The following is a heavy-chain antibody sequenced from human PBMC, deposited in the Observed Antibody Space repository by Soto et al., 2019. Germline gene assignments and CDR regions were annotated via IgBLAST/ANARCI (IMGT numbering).Heavy chain of an antibody. J-gene: IGHJ4*02. Sequence: PSETLFLTCTVSGGSLSSYYLSWIRQPPGKGLEWIGYIYYSGSTNYNPSLKSRVTISVDTSKNQFSLKLSSVTAADTAVYYRARGPEYSSGWLDYWGKGTLVTVS. V-gene: IGHV4-59*08. D-gene: IGHD6-25*01. CDR1: GGSLSSYY. CDR2: IYYSGST. CDR3: ARGPEYSSGWLDY.